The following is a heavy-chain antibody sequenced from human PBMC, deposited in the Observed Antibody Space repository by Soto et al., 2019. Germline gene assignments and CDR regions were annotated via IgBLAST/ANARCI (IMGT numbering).Heavy chain of an antibody. V-gene: IGHV3-23*01. Sequence: LRLSCAASGFTFSSYAMSWVRQAPGKGLEWVSAISGSGGSTYYADSVKGRFTISRDNSKNTLYLQMNSLRAEDTAVYYCAKRSGADHSYYYDSSGYQAYYYGMDVWGQGTTVTVSS. D-gene: IGHD3-22*01. CDR2: ISGSGGST. CDR3: AKRSGADHSYYYDSSGYQAYYYGMDV. CDR1: GFTFSSYA. J-gene: IGHJ6*02.